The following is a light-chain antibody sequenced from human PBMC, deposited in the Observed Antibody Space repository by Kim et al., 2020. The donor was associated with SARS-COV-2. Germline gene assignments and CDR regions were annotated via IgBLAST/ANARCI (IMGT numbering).Light chain of an antibody. CDR1: QSVTSNY. J-gene: IGKJ4*01. CDR2: GAS. Sequence: SPGDRATLSCRASQSVTSNYLAWYQQKPGQAPRLLIYGASSRATGIPDRFSGSGSGTDFTLTISRLEPEDFAVYYCQQYGGSPLSFGGGTKVDIK. V-gene: IGKV3-20*01. CDR3: QQYGGSPLS.